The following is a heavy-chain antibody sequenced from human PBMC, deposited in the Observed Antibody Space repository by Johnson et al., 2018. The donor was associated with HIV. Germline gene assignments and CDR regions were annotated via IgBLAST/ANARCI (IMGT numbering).Heavy chain of an antibody. J-gene: IGHJ3*02. CDR1: GFTFNNYG. CDR2: IWFDGSNK. Sequence: QVQLVESGGGVVQPGRSRRLSCAASGFTFNNYGMHWVRQAPGKGLEWVAVIWFDGSNKYYADSVKGRFTISRDNSKNTLYLQMNSLRAEDTAVYYCAKEGITMEVDIWGQGTMVTVSS. CDR3: AKEGITMEVDI. V-gene: IGHV3-33*06. D-gene: IGHD3-10*01.